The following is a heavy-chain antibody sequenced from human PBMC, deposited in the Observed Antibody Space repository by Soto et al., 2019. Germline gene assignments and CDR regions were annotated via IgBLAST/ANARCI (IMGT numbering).Heavy chain of an antibody. CDR1: GFTFSSYG. Sequence: GGSLRLSCAASGFTFSSYGMHWFRQTPGKGLEWVAVLGFDGGGRYYADSVKGRFTISRDNSKNRLDLQMDSLRVEDTALYYCAREPVGPDYAMDVWGQGTMATVS. CDR3: AREPVGPDYAMDV. J-gene: IGHJ6*02. D-gene: IGHD1-26*01. CDR2: LGFDGGGR. V-gene: IGHV3-33*01.